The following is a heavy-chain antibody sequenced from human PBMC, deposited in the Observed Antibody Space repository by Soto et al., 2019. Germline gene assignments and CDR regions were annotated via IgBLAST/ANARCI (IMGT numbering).Heavy chain of an antibody. J-gene: IGHJ3*02. Sequence: QVPLVQSGAEVKKPGASVKVSCRASGYTFTRYALHWVRQAPGQRLEWRGWINAGNGITTYSQKFQGRFTITRAKSASIAYMELSSLTSEDTAVYYLARGGQLLSVAFDIWGQGTMVTVSS. D-gene: IGHD2-2*01. CDR1: GYTFTRYA. CDR2: INAGNGIT. V-gene: IGHV1-3*01. CDR3: ARGGQLLSVAFDI.